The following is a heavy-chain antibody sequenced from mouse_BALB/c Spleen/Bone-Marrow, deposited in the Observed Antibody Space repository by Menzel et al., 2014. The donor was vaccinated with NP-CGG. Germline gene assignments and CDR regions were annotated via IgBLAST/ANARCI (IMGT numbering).Heavy chain of an antibody. J-gene: IGHJ2*01. CDR2: INPDSSTI. Sequence: EVQLQESGGGLVQPGGSLKLSCAASGFDFSRYWMSWVRQAPGKGLEWIGEINPDSSTINYTPSLKDKFIISRDNAKNTLYLRLNKVRSEDTALYYCARLDYYGSLNYWGQGTTLTVSS. CDR1: GFDFSRYW. CDR3: ARLDYYGSLNY. D-gene: IGHD1-2*01. V-gene: IGHV4-1*02.